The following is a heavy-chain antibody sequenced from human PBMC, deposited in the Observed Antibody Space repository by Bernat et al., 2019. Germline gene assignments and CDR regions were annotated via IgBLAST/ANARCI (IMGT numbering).Heavy chain of an antibody. D-gene: IGHD6-19*01. CDR1: GFTFSSYG. CDR2: ISYDGSNK. V-gene: IGHV3-30*18. J-gene: IGHJ4*02. CDR3: AKGVVGTSLKRSPLDY. Sequence: QVQLVESGGGVVQPGRSLRLSCAASGFTFSSYGMHWVRQAPGKGLEWVAVISYDGSNKYYADSVKGRFTISSDNSKNTLYLQMNSLRAEDTAVYYCAKGVVGTSLKRSPLDYWGQGTLVTVSS.